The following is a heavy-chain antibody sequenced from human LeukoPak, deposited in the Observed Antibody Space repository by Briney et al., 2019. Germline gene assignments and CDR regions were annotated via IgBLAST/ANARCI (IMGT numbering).Heavy chain of an antibody. V-gene: IGHV6-1*01. D-gene: IGHD3-10*01. Sequence: SQTLSLTCAISGDSVSSNTAAWNWIRQSPSRGLEWLGRTFYRSKWSHDYAISVQSRIIINPDTSSNQFSLQLSSVTPDDTAVYYCARDDDSGRNYFDYWGQGTLVTVSS. CDR1: GDSVSSNTAA. CDR2: TFYRSKWSH. CDR3: ARDDDSGRNYFDY. J-gene: IGHJ4*02.